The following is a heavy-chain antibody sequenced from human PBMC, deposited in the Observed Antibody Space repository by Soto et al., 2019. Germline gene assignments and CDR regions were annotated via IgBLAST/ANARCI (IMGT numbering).Heavy chain of an antibody. D-gene: IGHD3-22*01. V-gene: IGHV1-3*01. CDR3: ARDYYDSSGYPQLTFDC. CDR1: GYTFTSYA. CDR2: INAGNGNT. Sequence: GPSVKVSCKASGYTFTSYAMHWVRQAPGQRLEWMGWINAGNGNTKYSQKFQGRVTITRDTSASTAYMELSSLRSEDTAVYYCARDYYDSSGYPQLTFDCWGQGTLVTVSS. J-gene: IGHJ4*02.